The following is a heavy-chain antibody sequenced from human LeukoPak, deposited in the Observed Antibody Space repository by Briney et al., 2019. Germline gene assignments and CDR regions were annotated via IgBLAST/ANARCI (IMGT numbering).Heavy chain of an antibody. J-gene: IGHJ4*01. Sequence: RGSLSLSCAASRLNFGIYGMHGVRGGPGKELEWGAVIWYDGSNRYYADSVKGRFTISRDNSKNTVSLQMNSLRDDDTAVYYCARDRVIACMPDGLDNWRHGTLVTVSS. CDR3: ARDRVIACMPDGLDN. CDR2: IWYDGSNR. CDR1: RLNFGIYG. V-gene: IGHV3-33*01. D-gene: IGHD2-8*01.